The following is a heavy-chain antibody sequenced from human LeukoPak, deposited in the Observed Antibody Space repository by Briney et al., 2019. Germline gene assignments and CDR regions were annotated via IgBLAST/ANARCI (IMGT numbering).Heavy chain of an antibody. V-gene: IGHV3-30*02. Sequence: GGFLRLSCAASGFTFSSYGMHWVRQAPGKGLEWVAFIRYDGSNKYYADSVKGRFTISRDNSKNTLYLQMNSLRAEDTAVYYCAKVGSGYSYYFDYWGQGTLVTVSS. D-gene: IGHD5-18*01. J-gene: IGHJ4*02. CDR1: GFTFSSYG. CDR2: IRYDGSNK. CDR3: AKVGSGYSYYFDY.